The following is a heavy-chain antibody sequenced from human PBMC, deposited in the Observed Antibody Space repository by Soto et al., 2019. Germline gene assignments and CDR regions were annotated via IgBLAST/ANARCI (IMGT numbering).Heavy chain of an antibody. J-gene: IGHJ6*02. Sequence: SETLSLTCTVSGNSISGVYYWGWIRQPPGKGLEWIASMYHSGSADYNPSLKSRVTMSVDTSKSQLSLKVKSVTAADTAVYYCARNRGISGDYYGMDVWGQGTRVTVSS. CDR2: MYHSGSA. D-gene: IGHD1-26*01. CDR3: ARNRGISGDYYGMDV. V-gene: IGHV4-38-2*02. CDR1: GNSISGVYY.